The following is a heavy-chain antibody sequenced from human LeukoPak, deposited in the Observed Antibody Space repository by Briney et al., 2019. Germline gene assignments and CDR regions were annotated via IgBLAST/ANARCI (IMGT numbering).Heavy chain of an antibody. CDR2: ISWNSGSI. D-gene: IGHD2-2*01. CDR3: AKDSLRYCSSTSCSYFDY. V-gene: IGHV3-9*03. J-gene: IGHJ4*02. CDR1: GFTFDDYA. Sequence: GRSLRLSCAASGFTFDDYAMHWVRQAPGKGLEWVSGISWNSGSIGYADTVKGRFTISRDNAKNSLYLQMNSLRAEDVALYYCAKDSLRYCSSTSCSYFDYWGQGTLVTVSS.